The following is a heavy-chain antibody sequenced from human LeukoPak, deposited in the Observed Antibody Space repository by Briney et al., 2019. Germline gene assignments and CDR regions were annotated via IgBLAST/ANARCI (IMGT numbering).Heavy chain of an antibody. CDR3: ARHGPGSSWYFFDY. J-gene: IGHJ4*02. V-gene: IGHV4-59*08. CDR1: GGSISSYY. CDR2: IYYSGST. D-gene: IGHD6-13*01. Sequence: SETLSLTCTVSGGSISSYYWSWIRQPPGKGLEWIGYIYYSGSTNYNPSLKSRVTISVDTSKNQFSLKLSSVTAADTAVYYCARHGPGSSWYFFDYWGQGTLVTVSS.